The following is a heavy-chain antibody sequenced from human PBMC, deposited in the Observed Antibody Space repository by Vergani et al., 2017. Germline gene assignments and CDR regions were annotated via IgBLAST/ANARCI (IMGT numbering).Heavy chain of an antibody. J-gene: IGHJ4*02. D-gene: IGHD3-9*01. CDR2: IIPIFGTA. CDR3: ATEILRYFDWLSRGPFDY. Sequence: QVQLVQSGAEVKKPGSSVKVSCKASGGTFSSYAISWVRQAPGQGLEWMGGIIPIFGTANYAQKFQGRVTITADESTSTAYMELSSLRSEDTAVYYGATEILRYFDWLSRGPFDYWGQGTLVTVSS. CDR1: GGTFSSYA. V-gene: IGHV1-69*13.